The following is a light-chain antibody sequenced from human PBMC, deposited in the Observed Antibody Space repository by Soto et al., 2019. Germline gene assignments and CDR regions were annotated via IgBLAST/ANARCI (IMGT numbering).Light chain of an antibody. CDR1: QSLSSYY. J-gene: IGKJ4*01. V-gene: IGKV3-20*01. CDR2: GAS. CDR3: QQYRTSPLT. Sequence: EIVLTQSPGTLSLSPGERVTLSCRASQSLSSYYFAWYQQKPGQAPRLLIYGASNRDTGIPDRFSGSGSETDFTLTISRLEPEDSAVYYCQQYRTSPLTFGGGTKVEIK.